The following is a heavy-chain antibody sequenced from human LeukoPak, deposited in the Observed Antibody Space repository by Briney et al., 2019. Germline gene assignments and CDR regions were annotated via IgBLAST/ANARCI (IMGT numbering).Heavy chain of an antibody. D-gene: IGHD1-7*01. Sequence: GAPVKMSCKASGYTFTEHFIHWVRQTPGQGLQYMGWIHPASANTVYAQMFHGRVTLTRDTPATTTYMELSGLRSDDTAVYYCARDLRPANLWGQGTLVTVSS. CDR1: GYTFTEHF. V-gene: IGHV1-2*02. CDR2: IHPASANT. CDR3: ARDLRPANL. J-gene: IGHJ4*02.